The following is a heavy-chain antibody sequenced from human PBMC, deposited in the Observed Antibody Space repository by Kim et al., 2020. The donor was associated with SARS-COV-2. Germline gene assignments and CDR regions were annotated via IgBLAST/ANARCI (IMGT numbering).Heavy chain of an antibody. Sequence: DSVNGRYTISRDNAKNSLYLQMNSLRAEDTAVYYCARYSPGDYYYYGMDVWGQGTTVTVSS. D-gene: IGHD2-21*01. J-gene: IGHJ6*02. V-gene: IGHV3-21*01. CDR3: ARYSPGDYYYYGMDV.